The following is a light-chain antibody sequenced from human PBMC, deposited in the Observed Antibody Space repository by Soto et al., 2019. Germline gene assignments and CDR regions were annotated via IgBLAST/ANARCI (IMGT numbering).Light chain of an antibody. Sequence: EIVLTQSPATLSLSPGERGTLSCRASQSVSSNLAWYQQKPGQAPRLLIYGASARATGIPSRFSGSGSGTEFTLTIRSLQSEDFAVYYCQQYNNWPRTFGQGTKVDIK. J-gene: IGKJ1*01. CDR3: QQYNNWPRT. CDR1: QSVSSN. CDR2: GAS. V-gene: IGKV3-15*01.